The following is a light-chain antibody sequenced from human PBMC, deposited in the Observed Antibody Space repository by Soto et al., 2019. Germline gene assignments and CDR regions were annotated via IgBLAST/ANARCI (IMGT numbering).Light chain of an antibody. CDR1: SSNIGINT. CDR2: NNN. Sequence: QSVLTQPPSASGTPGQRVTISSSGSSSNIGINTVNWYQQLPGTAPKLLIYNNNQRPSGVPDRFSGSKSGTSASLSISGLQSEDEADYYCAAWDDSLNGVVFGGGTKLTVL. J-gene: IGLJ2*01. CDR3: AAWDDSLNGVV. V-gene: IGLV1-44*01.